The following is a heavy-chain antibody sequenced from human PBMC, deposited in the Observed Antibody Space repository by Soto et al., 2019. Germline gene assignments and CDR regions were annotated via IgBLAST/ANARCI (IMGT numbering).Heavy chain of an antibody. J-gene: IGHJ3*02. V-gene: IGHV4-30-4*01. CDR1: GVSISSGDYY. CDR2: IYDSEST. D-gene: IGHD3-10*01. CDR3: ARERITKNAFDI. Sequence: SETLSLTCTVSGVSISSGDYYWSLILQPPGKGLEWIGYIYDSESTYYNPSLKSRATISVDTSKNQFSLKLSSVTAADTAVYYCARERITKNAFDIWGQGTMVTVSS.